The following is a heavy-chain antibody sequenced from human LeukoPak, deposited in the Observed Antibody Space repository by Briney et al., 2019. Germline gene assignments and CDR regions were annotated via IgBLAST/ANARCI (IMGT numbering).Heavy chain of an antibody. CDR2: IFHSGSS. V-gene: IGHV4-30-2*01. Sequence: PSETLSLTCAVSGDSISSGDYSWSWIRQPSGKGLEWIGYIFHSGSSYYNPSLKSRVTISVDKSKNQFSLRLTSVTAADTAVYYCARELWFVNAPGSWFDPWGQGILVTVSS. CDR1: GDSISSGDYS. J-gene: IGHJ5*02. CDR3: ARELWFVNAPGSWFDP. D-gene: IGHD3-10*01.